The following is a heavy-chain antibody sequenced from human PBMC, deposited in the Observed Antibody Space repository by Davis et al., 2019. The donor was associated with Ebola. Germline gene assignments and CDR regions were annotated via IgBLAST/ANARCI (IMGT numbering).Heavy chain of an antibody. CDR3: ARGEGAPSFRYYGMDV. J-gene: IGHJ6*02. CDR1: GGTFSSYA. D-gene: IGHD1-26*01. V-gene: IGHV1-69*06. CDR2: IIPIFGTA. Sequence: SVKVSCKASGGTFSSYAISWVRQAPGQGLEWMGGIIPIFGTANYAQKFQGRVTITADKSTSTAYMELSSLRSEDTAVYYCARGEGAPSFRYYGMDVWGQGTTVTVSS.